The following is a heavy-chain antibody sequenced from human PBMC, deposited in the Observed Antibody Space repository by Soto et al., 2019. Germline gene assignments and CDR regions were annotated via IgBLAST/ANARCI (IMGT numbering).Heavy chain of an antibody. CDR3: ARHYSAMGV. Sequence: GGSLRLSCAASGVTVCSDSMTWVRQAPGKGLEWISIIYSDNNTDYANSVKGRFSISRDTSKNILYLQMNSLRAEDTAEYYCARHYSAMGVWGQGTTVTVSS. V-gene: IGHV3-53*01. CDR2: IYSDNNT. CDR1: GVTVCSDS. J-gene: IGHJ6*02.